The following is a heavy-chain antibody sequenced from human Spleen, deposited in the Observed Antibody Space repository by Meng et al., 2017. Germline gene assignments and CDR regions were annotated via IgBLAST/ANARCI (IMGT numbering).Heavy chain of an antibody. V-gene: IGHV3-53*04. CDR3: ARGSGYIYGSNWGYFDY. CDR1: EFSVSDNY. D-gene: IGHD5-18*01. CDR2: IFAGDAT. Sequence: LKISCTASEFSVSDNYMGWVRRAPGRGLEWVSGIFAGDATYYPDSLKGRFTVSRHSADNTFYIQMNSLRPEDTAVYYCARGSGYIYGSNWGYFDYWGQGALVTVSS. J-gene: IGHJ4*02.